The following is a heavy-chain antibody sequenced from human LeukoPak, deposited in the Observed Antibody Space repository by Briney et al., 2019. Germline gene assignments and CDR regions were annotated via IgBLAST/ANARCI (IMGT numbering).Heavy chain of an antibody. CDR1: GFTFSTYS. Sequence: GGSLRLSCAASGFTFSTYSMNWVRQAPGEGLEWVSYISGSSSNIYYPDSVKGRFTISRDNSKNTLYLQMNSLRAEDTAVYYCAEDSAPMIVVVTPYYFDYWGQGTLVTVSS. CDR2: ISGSSSNI. J-gene: IGHJ4*02. CDR3: AEDSAPMIVVVTPYYFDY. V-gene: IGHV3-21*04. D-gene: IGHD3-22*01.